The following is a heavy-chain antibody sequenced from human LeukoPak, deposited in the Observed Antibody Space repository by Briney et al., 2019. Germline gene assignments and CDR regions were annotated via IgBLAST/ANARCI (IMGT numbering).Heavy chain of an antibody. CDR2: ISSTSSYI. CDR1: GFTFSSYS. V-gene: IGHV3-21*01. D-gene: IGHD6-19*01. J-gene: IGHJ4*02. CDR3: ARASSGWAVDLYYFDH. Sequence: GGSLRLSCAASGFTFSSYSMNWVRQAPGKGLEWVSSISSTSSYIYYPDSVKGRFTISRDNSRNSLYLQMNSLRAEDTAVYCCARASSGWAVDLYYFDHWGQGTLVTVSS.